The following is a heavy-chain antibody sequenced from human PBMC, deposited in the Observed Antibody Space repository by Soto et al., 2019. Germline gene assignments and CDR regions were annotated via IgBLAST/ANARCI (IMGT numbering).Heavy chain of an antibody. J-gene: IGHJ4*02. CDR2: IYDGGTT. D-gene: IGHD3-10*01. CDR3: ARSFTYGAQRFDS. Sequence: PSETLSLTCSVSGDSMNTYFWTWIRQPPGKGLEWIGYIYDGGTTNYNPSLKSRAAISVDTSKNQFSLNLTSVTAADTAMYYCARSFTYGAQRFDSWGQGALVTVSS. CDR1: GDSMNTYF. V-gene: IGHV4-59*01.